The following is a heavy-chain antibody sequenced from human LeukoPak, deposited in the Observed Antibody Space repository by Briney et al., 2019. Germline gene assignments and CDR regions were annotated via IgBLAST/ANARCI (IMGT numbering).Heavy chain of an antibody. CDR3: ARGGAYSYVFDY. D-gene: IGHD5-18*01. CDR1: GGTFSSYA. Sequence: GSSVKVSCKASGGTFSSYAISWVRQAPGQGLXXXXALIPLFGTANYAQKFQGRVTITADESTSTAYMELSSLRSGDTAVYYCARGGAYSYVFDYWGQGTLVTVSS. CDR2: LIPLFGTA. J-gene: IGHJ4*02. V-gene: IGHV1-69*01.